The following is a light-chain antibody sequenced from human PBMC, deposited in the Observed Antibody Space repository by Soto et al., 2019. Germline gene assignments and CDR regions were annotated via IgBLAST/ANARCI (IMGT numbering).Light chain of an antibody. CDR3: QQYGSSPTWT. CDR1: QSVSSSY. V-gene: IGKV3-20*01. CDR2: GAS. J-gene: IGKJ1*01. Sequence: EIVLTQYPGTLSFSSGARATLSCMAIQSVSSSYLAWYQQKPGQAPRLLIYGASSRATGIPDRFSGSGSGTDFTLTISRLEPEDSAVYYCQQYGSSPTWTFGQGTKVDI.